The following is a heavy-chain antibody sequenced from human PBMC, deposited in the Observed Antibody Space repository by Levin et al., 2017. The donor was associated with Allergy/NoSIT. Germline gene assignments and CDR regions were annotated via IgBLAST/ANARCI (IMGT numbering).Heavy chain of an antibody. CDR2: IYSSGSA. J-gene: IGHJ4*02. CDR3: ARAEVGSEH. CDR1: GGSISSGSYY. Sequence: SSETLSLTCKVSGGSISSGSYYWSWIRQPAAKGLEWIGRIYSSGSANYNPSLKSRVTISVDTSKNQFSLKLSSVTAANTAVYYCARAEVGSEHWGQGTLVTVSS. D-gene: IGHD3-10*01. V-gene: IGHV4-61*02.